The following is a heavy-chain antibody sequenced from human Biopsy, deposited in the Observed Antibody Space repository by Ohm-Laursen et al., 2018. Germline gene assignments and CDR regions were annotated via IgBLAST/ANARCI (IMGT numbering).Heavy chain of an antibody. CDR2: IGSSGSTI. CDR1: GFTFRTYE. CDR3: AKDRYNYTPIGGFSMDV. D-gene: IGHD5-18*01. V-gene: IGHV3-48*03. J-gene: IGHJ6*02. Sequence: GSLRLSCAASGFTFRTYEMNWVRQAPGKGLEWVSHIGSSGSTIYYADSVKGRFTISRDNSRDTLYLQMSSLRAEDTAVYYCAKDRYNYTPIGGFSMDVWGQGTTVTVSS.